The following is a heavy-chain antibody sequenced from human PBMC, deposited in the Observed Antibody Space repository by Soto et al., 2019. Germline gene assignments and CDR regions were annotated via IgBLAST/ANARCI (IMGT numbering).Heavy chain of an antibody. CDR3: ARDLYYYDSSGLDY. CDR1: GFTFSSYD. V-gene: IGHV3-13*05. D-gene: IGHD3-22*01. CDR2: IGTAGDP. Sequence: GGSLRLSCAASGFTFSSYDMHWVRQATGKGLEWVSAIGTAGDPYYPGSVKGRFTISRENAKNSLYLQMNSMRAGDTAVYYCARDLYYYDSSGLDYWGQGTLVTVCS. J-gene: IGHJ4*02.